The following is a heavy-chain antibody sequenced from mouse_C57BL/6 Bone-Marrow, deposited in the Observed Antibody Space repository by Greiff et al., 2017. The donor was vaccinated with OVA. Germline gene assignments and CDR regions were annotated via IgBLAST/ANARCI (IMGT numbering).Heavy chain of an antibody. J-gene: IGHJ2*01. CDR1: GYTFTEYT. V-gene: IGHV1-62-2*01. CDR3: ARHGSFSVVATEEGGFDY. Sequence: VQLQQSRAELVKPGASVKLSCKASGYTFTEYTIHWVKQRSGQGLEWIGWFYPGSGSIKYNEKFKDKATLTADKSSSTVYMELSRLTSEDSAVYFCARHGSFSVVATEEGGFDYWGQGTTLTVSS. D-gene: IGHD1-1*01. CDR2: FYPGSGSI.